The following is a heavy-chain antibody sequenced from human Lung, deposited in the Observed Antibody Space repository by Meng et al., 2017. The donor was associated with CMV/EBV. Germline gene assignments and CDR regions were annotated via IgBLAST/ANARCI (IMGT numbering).Heavy chain of an antibody. CDR3: ARGEVPAIIDY. D-gene: IGHD2-2*01. J-gene: IGHJ4*02. CDR2: IYSGGST. V-gene: IGHV3-66*01. Sequence: EGQLVGSGGGLVQPGGSLRLSCEASGFIVSTKYMNWVRQAPGKGLEWVSVIYSGGSTYYTDSVKGRFTISRDNSKNTLYLQMNSLRTEDTAVYYCARGEVPAIIDYWGQGILVTVSS. CDR1: GFIVSTKY.